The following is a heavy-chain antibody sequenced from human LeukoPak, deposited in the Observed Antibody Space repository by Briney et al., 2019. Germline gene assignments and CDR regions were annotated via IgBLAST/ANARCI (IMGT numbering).Heavy chain of an antibody. CDR1: GFTLSSYG. Sequence: GGSLRLSCAASGFTLSSYGMHWVRQAPGKGLEWVAVIWYDGSNKYYADSVKGRFTISRDNSKNTLYLQMNSLRAEDTAVYYCARDRYYYDSSGPDFDYWGQGTLVTVSS. CDR2: IWYDGSNK. V-gene: IGHV3-33*01. CDR3: ARDRYYYDSSGPDFDY. D-gene: IGHD3-22*01. J-gene: IGHJ4*02.